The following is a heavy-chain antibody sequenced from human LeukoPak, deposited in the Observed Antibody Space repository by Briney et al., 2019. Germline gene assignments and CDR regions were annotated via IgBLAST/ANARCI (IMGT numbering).Heavy chain of an antibody. Sequence: GASVKVSCKASGGTFSSYAISWVRQAPGQGLEWMGGIIPIFGTANYAQKFQGRVTITTDESTSTAYMELSSLRSEDTAVYYCARDRVPHSSSWLDDYYYMDVWGKGTTVTVSS. CDR3: ARDRVPHSSSWLDDYYYMDV. CDR1: GGTFSSYA. V-gene: IGHV1-69*05. D-gene: IGHD6-13*01. CDR2: IIPIFGTA. J-gene: IGHJ6*03.